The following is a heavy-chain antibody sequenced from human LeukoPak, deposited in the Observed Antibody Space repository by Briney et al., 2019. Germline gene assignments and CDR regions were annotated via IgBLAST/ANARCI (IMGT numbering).Heavy chain of an antibody. Sequence: SETLSLTCAVYGGSFSGYYWSWIRQPPGKGLEWIGEINHSGSTNYNPSLKSRVTISVDTSKNQFSLKLSSVTAADTAVYYCARGRVLEYQPSSPLYYFDYWGQGTLVTVSS. D-gene: IGHD2-2*01. V-gene: IGHV4-34*01. J-gene: IGHJ4*02. CDR3: ARGRVLEYQPSSPLYYFDY. CDR1: GGSFSGYY. CDR2: INHSGST.